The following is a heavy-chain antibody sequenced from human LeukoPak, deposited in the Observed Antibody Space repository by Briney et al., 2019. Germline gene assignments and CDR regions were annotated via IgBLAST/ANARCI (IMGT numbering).Heavy chain of an antibody. V-gene: IGHV4-39*07. D-gene: IGHD5-18*01. J-gene: IGHJ4*02. Sequence: PSETLSLTCIVSGGSISSVNYYWSWIRQPPGEGLEEIGSFHGGLIFYKSSLTSRVTISVDTSKSQFSLKLSSVTAADTAVYYCARGRRGYGYVDYWGQGTLVTVSS. CDR2: FHGGLI. CDR3: ARGRRGYGYVDY. CDR1: GGSISSVNYY.